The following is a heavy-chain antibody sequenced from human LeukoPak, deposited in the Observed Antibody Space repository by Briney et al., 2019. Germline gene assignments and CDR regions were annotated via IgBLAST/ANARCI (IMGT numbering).Heavy chain of an antibody. CDR1: GGSISSTNW. CDR3: AREGGPYRPLDY. V-gene: IGHV4-4*02. Sequence: SGTLSLTCGVSGGSISSTNWWTWVRQLQGEGLEWIGEVHLSGRTNYNPSLESRVTMSVDMSENHISLKLTSVTAADTAVYYCAREGGPYRPLDYSGQGTLVTVFS. CDR2: VHLSGRT. J-gene: IGHJ4*02.